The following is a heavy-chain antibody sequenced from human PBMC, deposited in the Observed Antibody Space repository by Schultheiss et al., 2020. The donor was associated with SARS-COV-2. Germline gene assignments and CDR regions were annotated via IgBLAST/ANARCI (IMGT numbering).Heavy chain of an antibody. D-gene: IGHD5-18*01. CDR2: ISGSGGST. V-gene: IGHV3-23*01. Sequence: GGSLRLSCAASGFTFSSYSMNWVRQAPGKGLEWVSAISGSGGSTYYADSVKGRFTISRDNSKNTLYLQMNNLRAEDTAVYYCAKDTAMVYDYWGQGTLVTVSS. CDR1: GFTFSSYS. J-gene: IGHJ4*02. CDR3: AKDTAMVYDY.